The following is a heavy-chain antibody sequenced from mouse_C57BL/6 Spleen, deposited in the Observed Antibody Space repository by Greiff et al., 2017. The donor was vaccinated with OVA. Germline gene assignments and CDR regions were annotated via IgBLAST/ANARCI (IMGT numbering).Heavy chain of an antibody. J-gene: IGHJ4*01. CDR2: IWSGGST. CDR3: ASYGPYAMDY. V-gene: IGHV2-2*01. D-gene: IGHD1-1*01. Sequence: VMLVESGPGLVQPSQSLSITCTVSGFSLTSYGVHWVRQSPGKGLEWLGVIWSGGSTDYNAAFISRLSISKDNSKSQVFFKMNSLQADDTAIYYCASYGPYAMDYWGQGTSVTVSS. CDR1: GFSLTSYG.